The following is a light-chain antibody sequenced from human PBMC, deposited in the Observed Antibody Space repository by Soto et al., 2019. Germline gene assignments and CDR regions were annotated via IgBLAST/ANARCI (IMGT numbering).Light chain of an antibody. V-gene: IGKV3-20*01. CDR3: QKYGSSPPYT. Sequence: EIVLTQSPGTLSLSPGERATLSCRASQIFSSSYLAWYQQKPGQAPRLLIYDASSRATGIPDRFSGSGSGTDFTLTISRLEPEDFAVYYCQKYGSSPPYTFGQGTKVEIK. CDR1: QIFSSSY. CDR2: DAS. J-gene: IGKJ2*01.